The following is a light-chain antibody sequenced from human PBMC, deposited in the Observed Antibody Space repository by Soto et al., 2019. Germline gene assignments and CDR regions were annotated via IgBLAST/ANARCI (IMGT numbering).Light chain of an antibody. V-gene: IGKV3D-20*02. J-gene: IGKJ1*01. CDR3: HQRQSWPRT. CDR2: QTS. CDR1: QSVSSSY. Sequence: IVLTQSPGTLSLSPGERATLSCRASQSVSSSYLAWYQHKPGQAPRLLIYQTSIRAAGIPARFSASGTGTDFTLTISDVQPEDFAVYYCHQRQSWPRTFGQGTKVDIK.